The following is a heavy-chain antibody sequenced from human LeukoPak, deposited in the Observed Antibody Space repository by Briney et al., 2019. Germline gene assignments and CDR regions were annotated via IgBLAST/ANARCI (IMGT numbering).Heavy chain of an antibody. V-gene: IGHV4-61*09. J-gene: IGHJ3*02. CDR1: GGSISSRSYC. D-gene: IGHD3-22*01. Sequence: PSETLSLTCTVSGGSISSRSYCWSWIRQPAGKGLEWIGHVHISGSTNYNSSLKSRVTMSVDTSKNQFSLKLSSVTAADTAVYFCARGPYSYDSSGAFDIWGQGTMVTVSS. CDR2: VHISGST. CDR3: ARGPYSYDSSGAFDI.